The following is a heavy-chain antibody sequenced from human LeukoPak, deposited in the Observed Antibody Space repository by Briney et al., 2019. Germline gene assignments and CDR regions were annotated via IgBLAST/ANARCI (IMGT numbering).Heavy chain of an antibody. Sequence: GGSLRLSCAASGFTFSSYAMHWVRQAPGKGLVWVSRINSDGSSTSYADSVKGRFTISRDNAKNTLYLQMNSPRAEDTAVYYCARVGLSGYDYHGDYWGQGTLVTVSS. CDR2: INSDGSST. CDR3: ARVGLSGYDYHGDY. D-gene: IGHD5-12*01. CDR1: GFTFSSYA. J-gene: IGHJ4*02. V-gene: IGHV3-74*01.